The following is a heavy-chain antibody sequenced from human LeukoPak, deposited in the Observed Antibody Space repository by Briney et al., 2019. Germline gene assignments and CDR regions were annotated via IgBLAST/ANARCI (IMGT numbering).Heavy chain of an antibody. V-gene: IGHV4-39*01. CDR2: IYYSGST. J-gene: IGHJ5*02. CDR3: ARAGLGNWFDP. Sequence: SETLSLTCTVSGGSISSSSYYWAWVRQPPGKGLEWIGSIYYSGSTYYNPSLKSRVTISVDTSKNQFSLKLSSVTAADTAVYYCARAGLGNWFDPWGQGTLVTVSS. CDR1: GGSISSSSYY. D-gene: IGHD3-22*01.